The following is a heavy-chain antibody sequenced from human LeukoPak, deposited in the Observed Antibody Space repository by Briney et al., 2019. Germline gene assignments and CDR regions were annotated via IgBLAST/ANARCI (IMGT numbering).Heavy chain of an antibody. CDR2: MSYSGNT. J-gene: IGHJ3*02. D-gene: IGHD2-15*01. CDR3: AQQVVGTSNTFDT. CDR1: GASINNYY. V-gene: IGHV4-59*03. Sequence: SETLSLTCTVSGASINNYYWTWIRQAPGKGLEWIGSMSYSGNTDYNPVLTKSRVTISVDRSKSQIYLSLGSVTAADTAVYFCAQQVVGTSNTFDTWGQGAWVTGSS.